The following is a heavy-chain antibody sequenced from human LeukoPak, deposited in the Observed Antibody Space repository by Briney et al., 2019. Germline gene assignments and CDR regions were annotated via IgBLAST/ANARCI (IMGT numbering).Heavy chain of an antibody. CDR2: IYYSGST. CDR3: ARLIRKVLYYFDY. V-gene: IGHV4-59*08. J-gene: IGHJ4*02. CDR1: GGSISSYY. Sequence: SETLSLTCTVSGGSISSYYWSWIRQPPGKGLEWIGYIYYSGSTNYNPSLKSRVTISVDTSKNQFSLKLSSVTAADTAVYYCARLIRKVLYYFDYWGQGTLVTVSS.